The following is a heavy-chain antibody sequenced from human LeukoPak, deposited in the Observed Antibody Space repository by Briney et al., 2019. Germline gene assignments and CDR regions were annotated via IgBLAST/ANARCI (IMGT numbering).Heavy chain of an antibody. Sequence: PGGSLRLSCAASGFTFSDYYMSWIRQAPGKGLEWVSYISSSSSYTNYADPVKGRFTISRDNAKNSLYLRMNSLRAEDTAVYYCARETRTLGVAATSWFDPWGQGTLVTVSS. J-gene: IGHJ5*02. V-gene: IGHV3-11*06. D-gene: IGHD2-15*01. CDR3: ARETRTLGVAATSWFDP. CDR2: ISSSSSYT. CDR1: GFTFSDYY.